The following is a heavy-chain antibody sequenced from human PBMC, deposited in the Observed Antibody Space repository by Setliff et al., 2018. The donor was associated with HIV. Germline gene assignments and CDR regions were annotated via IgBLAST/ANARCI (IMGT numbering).Heavy chain of an antibody. J-gene: IGHJ3*02. CDR3: ARRITGLDAFDI. CDR1: GYTFTSYD. CDR2: MNPNSGNT. Sequence: GASVKVSCKASGYTFTSYDINWVRQATGQGLEWMGWMNPNSGNTGYAQKFQGRVTMTRNASISTAYMELSSLRSEDTAVYYCARRITGLDAFDIWGQGTMVTVSS. D-gene: IGHD2-8*02. V-gene: IGHV1-8*02.